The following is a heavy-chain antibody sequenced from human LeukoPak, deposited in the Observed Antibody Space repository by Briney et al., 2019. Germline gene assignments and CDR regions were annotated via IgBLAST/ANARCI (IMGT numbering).Heavy chain of an antibody. CDR3: AKGGHLGYCSSTSCPLYHYYYMDV. CDR2: ISYDGSNK. Sequence: SGGSLRLSCAAAGFTFSSYAMHWVRQAPGKGLEWVAVISYDGSNKYYADSVKGRFTISRDNSKNTLYLHMNSLSAEETAVYYCAKGGHLGYCSSTSCPLYHYYYMDVWGKGTTVTVSS. V-gene: IGHV3-30*04. CDR1: GFTFSSYA. J-gene: IGHJ6*03. D-gene: IGHD2-2*01.